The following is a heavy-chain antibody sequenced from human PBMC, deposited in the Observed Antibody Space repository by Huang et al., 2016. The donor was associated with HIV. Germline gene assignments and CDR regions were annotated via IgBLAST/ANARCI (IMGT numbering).Heavy chain of an antibody. Sequence: QVQLQQWGAGLLRPSETLSLTCAVYGGSFSGYYGTWIRQPPGKGLEGIGEINHRGGTNYNPSLKSRVTSSVDTSRNQFSLTLTSVTAADTAVYYCARGQGGYYYYYMDVWGKGTTVTVSS. V-gene: IGHV4-34*01. J-gene: IGHJ6*03. CDR3: ARGQGGYYYYYMDV. CDR2: INHRGGT. CDR1: GGSFSGYY.